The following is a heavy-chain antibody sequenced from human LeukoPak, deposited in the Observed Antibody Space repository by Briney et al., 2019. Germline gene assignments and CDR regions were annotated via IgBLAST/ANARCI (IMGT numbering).Heavy chain of an antibody. V-gene: IGHV5-51*01. D-gene: IGHD6-19*01. Sequence: GESLKISCKGSXYXXXXXWIGXXXXXXGKXLEXXGIIYPGXXXXXYSPSFQGQVTISADKSISTAYLQWSSLKASDTAMYYCARHSSGLDYWGQGTLVTVSS. CDR1: XYXXXXXW. CDR3: ARHSSGLDY. J-gene: IGHJ4*02. CDR2: IYPGXXXX.